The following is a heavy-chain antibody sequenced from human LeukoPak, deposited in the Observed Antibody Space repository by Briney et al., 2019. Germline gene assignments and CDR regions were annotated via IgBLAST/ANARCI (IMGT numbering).Heavy chain of an antibody. J-gene: IGHJ5*02. V-gene: IGHV1-69*04. D-gene: IGHD6-13*01. CDR2: IIPALEIS. CDR1: RGTFSSYA. Sequence: SVKVSCKASRGTFSSYAFSWVRQAPGQGLEWMGRIIPALEISHYAQKFQGRVTTTANISTSTAYMELSSLRSEDTAVYYCATSGYRSSWYSTRREDWFDPWGQGTLVTVSS. CDR3: ATSGYRSSWYSTRREDWFDP.